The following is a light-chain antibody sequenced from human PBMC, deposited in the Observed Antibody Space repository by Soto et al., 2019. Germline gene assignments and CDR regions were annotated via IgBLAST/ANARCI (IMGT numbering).Light chain of an antibody. CDR3: QEYDNPRVIT. Sequence: DIQMTQSPSPLSASGGGRTAHTCPASQCNAHYLKLYQHQPGKAPKLLIYDESNFETGSPSRFGGSGSGTDFPLTINSLHREDSVTYYCQEYDNPRVITFGGVNKVEIK. CDR2: DES. J-gene: IGKJ4*01. CDR1: QCNAHY. V-gene: IGKV1-33*01.